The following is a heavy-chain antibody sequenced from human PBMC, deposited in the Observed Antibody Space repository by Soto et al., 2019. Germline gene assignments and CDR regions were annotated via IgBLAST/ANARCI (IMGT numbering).Heavy chain of an antibody. CDR2: VSVSGGTT. CDR1: GFMFNNYA. CDR3: AKGLYYYDSSGYSLFDY. V-gene: IGHV3-23*01. J-gene: IGHJ4*02. Sequence: GGSLRLSCAASGFMFNNYAMSWVRQAPGKGLEWVSTVSVSGGTTYYADSLKGRFTISRDNSKKTVYLQMNRLRADDTAIYYCAKGLYYYDSSGYSLFDYWGQGTLVTAPQ. D-gene: IGHD3-22*01.